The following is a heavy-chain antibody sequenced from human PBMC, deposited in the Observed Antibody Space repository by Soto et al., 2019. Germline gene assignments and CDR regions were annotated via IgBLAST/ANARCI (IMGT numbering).Heavy chain of an antibody. CDR2: VNPSGGSA. J-gene: IGHJ1*01. Sequence: VSVKVSCKTSGYIFTAYSMHWVRQAPGQGLEWMGVVNPSGGSAHYAQSFEGRVTLTRDTSTSTFYMELSSLRSEDTAVYYCAREENCRGGTCYSEYFHHWGQGTLVTVSS. CDR3: AREENCRGGTCYSEYFHH. V-gene: IGHV1-46*01. D-gene: IGHD2-15*01. CDR1: GYIFTAYS.